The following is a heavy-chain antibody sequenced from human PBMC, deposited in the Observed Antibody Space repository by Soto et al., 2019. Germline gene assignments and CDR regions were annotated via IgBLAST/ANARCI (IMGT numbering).Heavy chain of an antibody. V-gene: IGHV1-69*01. J-gene: IGHJ4*02. CDR2: IIPIFGTA. D-gene: IGHD6-13*01. CDR1: GGTFSSYA. Sequence: QVQLVQSGAEVKKPGSSVKVSCKASGGTFSSYAISWVRQAPGQGLEWMGGIIPIFGTANYAQKFQGRVTITADESTSAAYMELSSLRSEDKAVYYCARDPPRSEKQQLEPIDYWGQGPLLTVSP. CDR3: ARDPPRSEKQQLEPIDY.